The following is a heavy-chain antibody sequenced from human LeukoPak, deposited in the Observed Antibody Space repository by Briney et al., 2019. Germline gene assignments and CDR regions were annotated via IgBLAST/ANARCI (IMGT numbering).Heavy chain of an antibody. D-gene: IGHD3-10*02. CDR2: INPSGGST. J-gene: IGHJ5*02. CDR3: ARDHDYEAMFGNWFDP. V-gene: IGHV1-46*01. Sequence: GASVKVSCKASGYTFTRHYMHWVRQAPGQGLEWMGIINPSGGSTGYAQKFQGRVTMTRDTSTSTAYMELSSLRSEDTAVYYCARDHDYEAMFGNWFDPWGQGTLVTVSS. CDR1: GYTFTRHY.